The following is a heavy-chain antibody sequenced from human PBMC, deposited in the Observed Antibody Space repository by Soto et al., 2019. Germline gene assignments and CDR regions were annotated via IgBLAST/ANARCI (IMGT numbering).Heavy chain of an antibody. CDR1: GFTFSSHG. J-gene: IGHJ4*02. D-gene: IGHD6-19*01. Sequence: QAQLVESGGGVVQPGRSLRLSCAASGFTFSSHGMHWVRQAPGKGLEWVAVIWSDGSNEYYVDSVKGRFTISRDNSKNPLYLQMSSLRVEDTAVYYCATDYSSTGYGLVYWGQGALVTVSS. CDR3: ATDYSSTGYGLVY. V-gene: IGHV3-33*01. CDR2: IWSDGSNE.